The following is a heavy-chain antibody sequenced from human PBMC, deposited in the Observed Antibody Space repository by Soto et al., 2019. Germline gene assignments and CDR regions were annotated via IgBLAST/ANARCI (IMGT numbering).Heavy chain of an antibody. J-gene: IGHJ4*02. Sequence: PSETLSLTCTVSGGSISSGGYYWSWIRQHPGKGLEWIGYIYYSGSTYYNPSLKSRVTISVDTSKNQFSLKLSSVTAADTAVYYCARVATHGYSSSWYLDYWGQGTLVTVSS. V-gene: IGHV4-31*03. CDR1: GGSISSGGYY. D-gene: IGHD6-13*01. CDR2: IYYSGST. CDR3: ARVATHGYSSSWYLDY.